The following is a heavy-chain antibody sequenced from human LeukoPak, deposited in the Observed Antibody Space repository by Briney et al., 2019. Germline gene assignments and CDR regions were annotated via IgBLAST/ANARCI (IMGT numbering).Heavy chain of an antibody. V-gene: IGHV4-39*06. CDR1: AGSISSGGYY. J-gene: IGHJ4*02. Sequence: PSETLSLTCTVSAGSISSGGYYWSWIRQPPGKGLEWIGEINHSGSTNYNPSLKSRVTISVDTSKNQFTLKLSSVTAADTAVYYCATGYSSGQYYWGQGTLVTVSS. CDR2: INHSGST. D-gene: IGHD6-19*01. CDR3: ATGYSSGQYY.